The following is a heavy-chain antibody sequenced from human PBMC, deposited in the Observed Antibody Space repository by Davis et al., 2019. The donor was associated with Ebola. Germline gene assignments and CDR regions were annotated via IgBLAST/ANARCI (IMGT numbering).Heavy chain of an antibody. D-gene: IGHD6-19*01. V-gene: IGHV3-53*05. J-gene: IGHJ4*02. Sequence: PGGSLRPSCTASGFTVSSNHMSWVRQAPGKGLEWVSVIYDQSTAYADAVRGRFIISRDKSNNTLYLEMSSLRVDDTAVYYCATTQWLREFDNWGQGTLVTVSS. CDR1: GFTVSSNH. CDR2: IYDQST. CDR3: ATTQWLREFDN.